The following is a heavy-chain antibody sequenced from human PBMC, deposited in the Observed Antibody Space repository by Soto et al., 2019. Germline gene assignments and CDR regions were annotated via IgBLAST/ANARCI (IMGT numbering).Heavy chain of an antibody. J-gene: IGHJ5*02. Sequence: SETLSLTCAVSGASISSGGNSWSWIRQPPGKGLEWIGCIYHSGSTYYNPSLKSRVTISLDKSKNHFSLNLSSVTAADTAVYFCARISYYYDSRGYYYASWFEPWGQGTLVTVS. CDR1: GASISSGGNS. V-gene: IGHV4-30-2*01. CDR3: ARISYYYDSRGYYYASWFEP. CDR2: IYHSGST. D-gene: IGHD3-22*01.